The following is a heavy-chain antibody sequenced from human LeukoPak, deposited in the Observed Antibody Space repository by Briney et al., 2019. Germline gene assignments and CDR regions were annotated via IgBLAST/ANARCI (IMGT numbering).Heavy chain of an antibody. D-gene: IGHD1-26*01. V-gene: IGHV3-9*01. CDR3: AKDIVIDAPAEYFQH. CDR2: IGWNSGGI. Sequence: GGSLRLSCAASGFTFDDYAMHWVRQAPGKGLEWVSGIGWNSGGIVYADSVKGRFTISRDNSKNTLYLQMNSLRAEDTAVYYCAKDIVIDAPAEYFQHWGQGTLVTVSS. J-gene: IGHJ1*01. CDR1: GFTFDDYA.